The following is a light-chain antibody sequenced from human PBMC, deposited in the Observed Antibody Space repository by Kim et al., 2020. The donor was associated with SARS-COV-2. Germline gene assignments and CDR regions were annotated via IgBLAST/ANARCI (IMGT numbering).Light chain of an antibody. CDR3: QQYDRPPWT. Sequence: PGERATLSCRASQSVTSSYLAWYQQKPGQAPRLLIFGATSRATGIPDRFRGSGSGTDFTLTISRLEPEDFATYYCQQYDRPPWTFGQGTKVDIK. CDR2: GAT. CDR1: QSVTSSY. V-gene: IGKV3-20*01. J-gene: IGKJ1*01.